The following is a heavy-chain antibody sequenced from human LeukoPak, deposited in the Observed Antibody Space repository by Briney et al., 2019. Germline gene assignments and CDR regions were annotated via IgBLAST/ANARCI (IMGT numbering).Heavy chain of an antibody. D-gene: IGHD1-26*01. CDR2: IKQDGSEK. J-gene: IGHJ4*02. CDR1: GFTFSSYA. CDR3: VRAIGKSESF. V-gene: IGHV3-7*01. Sequence: GGSLRLSCAASGFTFSSYAMSWVRQAPGKGLEWVANIKQDGSEKYYVDSVKGRFTISRDNAKNSLYLQMNSLRAEDTAVYYCVRAIGKSESFWGQGTLVTVSS.